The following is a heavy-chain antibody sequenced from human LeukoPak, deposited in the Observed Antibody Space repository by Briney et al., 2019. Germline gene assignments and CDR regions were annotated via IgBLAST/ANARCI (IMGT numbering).Heavy chain of an antibody. CDR2: ISGSGSTT. J-gene: IGHJ4*02. Sequence: GGSLRLSCAASGFTFSSYGMSWVRQAPGKGLEWISYISGSGSTTYYADSVKGRFTISRDNAKNSLHLQMNSLRAGDTAVYYCATYIIGPTIDYWGQGTLVTVSS. V-gene: IGHV3-48*04. CDR3: ATYIIGPTIDY. D-gene: IGHD3-10*01. CDR1: GFTFSSYG.